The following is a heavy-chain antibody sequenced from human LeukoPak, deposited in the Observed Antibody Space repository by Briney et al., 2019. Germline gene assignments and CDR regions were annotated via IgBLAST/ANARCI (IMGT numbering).Heavy chain of an antibody. J-gene: IGHJ5*02. CDR3: ATSSSVTHTRDP. V-gene: IGHV1-2*02. CDR1: GYGFSDVY. CDR2: INPHSGAT. D-gene: IGHD5/OR15-5a*01. Sequence: ASVKVSCKASGYGFSDVYFNWVRQASGQGLEWMGWINPHSGATNYAQRFQGRVSMDASIDTAYMELSRLTSDDTAVYYCATSSSVTHTRDPWGQGTLVTVSS.